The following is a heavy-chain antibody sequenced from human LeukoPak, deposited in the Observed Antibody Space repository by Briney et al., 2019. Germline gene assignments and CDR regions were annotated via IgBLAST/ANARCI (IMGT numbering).Heavy chain of an antibody. CDR3: ARRHDYVYTMDY. Sequence: PSQTLSLTCTVSGGSISSGDYYWSWIRQPPGKGLEGIGYIYYSGSTYYNPSLKSRVTISVDTSKNQFSLKLSSVTAADTAVYYCARRHDYVYTMDYWGQGTLVTVSS. J-gene: IGHJ4*02. V-gene: IGHV4-30-4*08. CDR2: IYYSGST. CDR1: GGSISSGDYY. D-gene: IGHD3-16*01.